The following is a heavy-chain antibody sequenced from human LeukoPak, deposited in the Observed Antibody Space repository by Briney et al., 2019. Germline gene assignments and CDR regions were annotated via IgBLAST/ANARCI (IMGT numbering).Heavy chain of an antibody. J-gene: IGHJ6*02. CDR1: GFTFSSYS. D-gene: IGHD2-2*01. CDR3: ARDNCSSTSCRSPFYYYYYGMDV. CDR2: ISSSSSYI. V-gene: IGHV3-21*01. Sequence: GGSLRLSCAASGFTFSSYSMNWVRQAPGKGLEWVSSISSSSSYIYYADSVKGRFTISRDNAKNSLYLQMSSLRAEDTAVYYCARDNCSSTSCRSPFYYYYYGMDVWGQGTTVTVSS.